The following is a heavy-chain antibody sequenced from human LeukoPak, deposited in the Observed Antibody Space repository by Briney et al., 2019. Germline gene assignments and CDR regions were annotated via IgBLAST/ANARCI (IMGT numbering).Heavy chain of an antibody. V-gene: IGHV3-21*01. Sequence: GGSLRLSCAASGFTFGTYSMNWVRQAPGKGLEWISSISSSSSHMYYADSVRGRFTISRDNAKNSLYLQMNSLRVEDMAVYYCARDPGAGDVWGQGTTVTVSS. CDR1: GFTFGTYS. J-gene: IGHJ6*02. D-gene: IGHD6-19*01. CDR2: ISSSSSHM. CDR3: ARDPGAGDV.